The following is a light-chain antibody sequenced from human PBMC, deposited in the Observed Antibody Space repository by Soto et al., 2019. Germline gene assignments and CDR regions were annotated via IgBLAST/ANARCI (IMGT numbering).Light chain of an antibody. CDR3: QQSFT. Sequence: DIQMTQSPSTLSASVGDRVTITCRASQSISSWLAWYQQKPGKAPKRLIYKAASLDSGVPSRFSGSGSGTEFTLALSSLQPDDFATYYCQQSFTFGPGTKVDIK. CDR2: KAA. J-gene: IGKJ3*01. CDR1: QSISSW. V-gene: IGKV1-5*03.